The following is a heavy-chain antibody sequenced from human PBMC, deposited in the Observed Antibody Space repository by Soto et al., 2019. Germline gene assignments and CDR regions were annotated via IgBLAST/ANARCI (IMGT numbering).Heavy chain of an antibody. J-gene: IGHJ4*02. CDR3: AADATAWQQMVPSDY. V-gene: IGHV1-58*01. D-gene: IGHD2-8*01. Sequence: SVKVSCKASGFTFTSSAFQWVRQALGQLLEWIGWIAVGSGYTNYAQRFQDRVTLTRDMSTATTYMELSRLTSEDTAIYYCAADATAWQQMVPSDYWGQGTLVTVSS. CDR2: IAVGSGYT. CDR1: GFTFTSSA.